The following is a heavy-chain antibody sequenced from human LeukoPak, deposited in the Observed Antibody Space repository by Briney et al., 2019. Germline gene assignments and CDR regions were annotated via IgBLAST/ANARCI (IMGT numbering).Heavy chain of an antibody. CDR2: MYHSGST. CDR1: GGSISSGSYY. CDR3: TGATLGYYYGMDV. J-gene: IGHJ6*02. V-gene: IGHV4-39*03. Sequence: PSETLSLTCTVSGGSISSGSYYWSWIRQPAGKGLEWIGSMYHSGSTYYNPSLKSRVTISVDTSKNQFSLKLSSVTAADTAVYYCTGATLGYYYGMDVWGQGTTVTVSS. D-gene: IGHD6-25*01.